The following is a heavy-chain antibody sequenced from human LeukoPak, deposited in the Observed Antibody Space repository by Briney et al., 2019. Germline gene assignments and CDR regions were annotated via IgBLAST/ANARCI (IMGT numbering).Heavy chain of an antibody. V-gene: IGHV3-23*01. CDR2: ISGSGVST. D-gene: IGHD1-26*01. CDR1: GFTFSNAW. Sequence: GGSLRLSCAASGFTFSNAWMSWVRQAPGKGLEWVSAISGSGVSTFYTDSVKGRFTISRDRSKNTLYLQMDSLRAEDTAVYYCARSVDYWGQGTLVIVSS. J-gene: IGHJ4*02. CDR3: ARSVDY.